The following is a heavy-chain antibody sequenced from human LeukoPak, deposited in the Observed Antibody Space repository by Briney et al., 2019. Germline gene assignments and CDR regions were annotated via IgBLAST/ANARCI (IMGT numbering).Heavy chain of an antibody. Sequence: GGSLRLSCAASGFTVSSNYMSWVRQAPGKGLEWVSVIYSGGSTYYADSVKGRFTISRDNAKNSLYLQMNSLRDEDTAVYYCARDVMIGLSRWFDPWGQGTLVTVSS. CDR2: IYSGGST. J-gene: IGHJ5*02. V-gene: IGHV3-53*01. D-gene: IGHD3-16*01. CDR1: GFTVSSNY. CDR3: ARDVMIGLSRWFDP.